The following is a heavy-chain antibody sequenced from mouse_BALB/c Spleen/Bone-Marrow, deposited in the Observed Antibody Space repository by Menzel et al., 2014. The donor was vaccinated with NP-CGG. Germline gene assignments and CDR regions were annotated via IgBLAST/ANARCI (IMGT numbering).Heavy chain of an antibody. D-gene: IGHD1-1*01. CDR3: ARDENYDIYWYFDV. Sequence: EVMLVESGGGLVQPGGSLRLSCVTSEFTFTDYYMSWVRQTPGKALEWLGFIRNKANGYTTDYSVSVKGRFTISRDNSQSILYLQMNTLRAEDSATYYCARDENYDIYWYFDVWGAGTTVTVSS. CDR1: EFTFTDYY. V-gene: IGHV7-3*02. J-gene: IGHJ1*01. CDR2: IRNKANGYTT.